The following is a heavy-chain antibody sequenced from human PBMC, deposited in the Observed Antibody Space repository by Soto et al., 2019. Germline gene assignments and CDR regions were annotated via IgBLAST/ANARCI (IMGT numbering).Heavy chain of an antibody. V-gene: IGHV4-39*01. CDR2: IYYSGST. J-gene: IGHJ4*02. CDR1: GGSISSSSYY. D-gene: IGHD6-6*01. CDR3: ARHGEQLVTLFDY. Sequence: SETLSLTCTVSGGSISSSSYYWGWIRQPPGKGLEWIGSIYYSGSTYYNPSLKSRVTISVETSKNQFSLKLSSVTAADTAVYYCARHGEQLVTLFDYWGQGTLVTVSS.